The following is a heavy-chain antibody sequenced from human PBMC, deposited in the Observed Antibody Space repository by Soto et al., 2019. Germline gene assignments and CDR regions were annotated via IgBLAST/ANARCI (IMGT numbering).Heavy chain of an antibody. D-gene: IGHD5-18*01. Sequence: SETLSLTCTVSGGSISNAAYSWSWVRQPPGKGLEWIGYIYPSGMPFYNPSLRSRVTISIDRSNDQFSLNLKSVTAADTAVYYCARERGGYGLFDSWGQGTLVTVSS. CDR2: IYPSGMP. J-gene: IGHJ4*02. CDR1: GGSISNAAYS. CDR3: ARERGGYGLFDS. V-gene: IGHV4-30-2*01.